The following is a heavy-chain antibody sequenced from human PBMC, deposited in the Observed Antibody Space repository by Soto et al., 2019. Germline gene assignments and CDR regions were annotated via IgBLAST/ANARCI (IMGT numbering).Heavy chain of an antibody. CDR1: GFTFSSYW. CDR3: AKADYRARGAFDI. CDR2: INSDGSSP. Sequence: EVQLVESGGGLVQPGGSLRLSCAASGFTFSSYWMHWVRQAPGKGLVWVSRINSDGSSPTYADSVKGRFTISRDNAKNTLYLQMNSLRVDDTAVYHCAKADYRARGAFDIWGQGTMVTVPS. D-gene: IGHD4-4*01. J-gene: IGHJ3*02. V-gene: IGHV3-74*01.